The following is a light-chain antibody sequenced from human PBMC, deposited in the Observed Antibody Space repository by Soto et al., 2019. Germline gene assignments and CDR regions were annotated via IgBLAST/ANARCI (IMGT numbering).Light chain of an antibody. J-gene: IGKJ3*01. CDR3: QQNGRSPT. Sequence: EILLTQSPAIVSLSPGERATLSCRASQSVNNFFAWYQQKPGQAPRLLIYDASYRAPGIPARFSGSGSGTDFTLFISRLEPEDCGVYYCQQNGRSPTFGPGTKVDI. CDR2: DAS. CDR1: QSVNNF. V-gene: IGKV3-11*01.